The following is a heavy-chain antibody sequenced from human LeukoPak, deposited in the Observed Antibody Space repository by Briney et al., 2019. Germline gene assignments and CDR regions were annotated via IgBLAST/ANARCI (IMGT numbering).Heavy chain of an antibody. CDR1: GYTFTSYD. V-gene: IGHV1-8*01. CDR3: TRETSSRYFDY. J-gene: IGHJ4*02. Sequence: HRASVKVSCKASGYTFTSYDINWVRQATGQGLEWMGWMNPNSGRTGYAQNFQGRITITRNTSISTAYMELSSLRSEDTAVYYCTRETSSRYFDYWGQGTLVTVSS. CDR2: MNPNSGRT.